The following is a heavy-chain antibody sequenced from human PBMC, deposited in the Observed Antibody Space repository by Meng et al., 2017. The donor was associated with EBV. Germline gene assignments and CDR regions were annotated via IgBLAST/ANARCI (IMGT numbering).Heavy chain of an antibody. CDR1: GGTFRSDA. D-gene: IGHD3-10*01. CDR2: LIPMVGAP. CDR3: ASESGRGFTPDY. J-gene: IGHJ4*02. Sequence: QVELRQSGAKGKRPGSSVKVSCRASGGTFRSDAVSWVRQAPGQGLEWMGGLIPMVGAPHYAQKFQGRVTIIADESTSTHSMELNSLRSEDTAMYYCASESGRGFTPDYWGQGTLVTVSS. V-gene: IGHV1-69*12.